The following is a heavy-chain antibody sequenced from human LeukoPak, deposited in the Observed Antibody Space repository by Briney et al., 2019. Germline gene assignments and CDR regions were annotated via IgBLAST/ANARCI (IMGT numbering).Heavy chain of an antibody. Sequence: QTGGSLRLSCAASGFTFNIYDMYWIRQAPGKGLECVSVITRGSSVGTYYADSVKGRFAISRDNSKNTLFLQMNNLRVDDTAVYYCAREGLRGATGYFDYWGQGTLVTVSS. CDR1: GFTFNIYD. CDR3: AREGLRGATGYFDY. CDR2: ITRGSSVGT. V-gene: IGHV3-23*01. J-gene: IGHJ4*02. D-gene: IGHD1-26*01.